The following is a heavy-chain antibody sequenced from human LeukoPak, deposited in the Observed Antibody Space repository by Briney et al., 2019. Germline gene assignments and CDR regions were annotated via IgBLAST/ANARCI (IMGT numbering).Heavy chain of an antibody. CDR1: GGTFISYV. CDR3: AILGTVPY. Sequence: ASVKVSCNSSGGTFISYVISWVRQAPGQGLELMGGAIPFLGTANYAQKFQDRITITAEKSTTTTYMELRSLRSDDTGIYYCAILGTVPYWGQGTQITVSS. D-gene: IGHD1-26*01. V-gene: IGHV1-69*10. CDR2: AIPFLGTA. J-gene: IGHJ4*02.